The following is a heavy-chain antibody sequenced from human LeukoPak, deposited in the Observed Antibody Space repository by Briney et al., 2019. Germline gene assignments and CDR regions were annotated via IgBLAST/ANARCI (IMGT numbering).Heavy chain of an antibody. D-gene: IGHD2-2*01. CDR1: GFTFSNVW. J-gene: IGHJ3*02. Sequence: GGSLRLSCAAFGFTFSNVWMSWVRQAPGKVLEWVGRIKSKTDGGTTDYAAPVKGRFTISRDDSKNTLYLQMNSLKTEDTAVYYCTTDLVVPAAHDAFDIWGQGTMVTVSS. CDR2: IKSKTDGGTT. CDR3: TTDLVVPAAHDAFDI. V-gene: IGHV3-15*01.